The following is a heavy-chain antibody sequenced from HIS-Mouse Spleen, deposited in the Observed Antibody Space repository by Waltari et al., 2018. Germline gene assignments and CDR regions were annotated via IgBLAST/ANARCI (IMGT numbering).Heavy chain of an antibody. V-gene: IGHV4-39*07. Sequence: QLQLQESGPGLVKPSATLSLTCTVPGGPIRSSSYYWGWIRQPTGKGLEWIGSIYYSGSTYYNPSLKSRVTISVDTSKNQFSLKLSAVTAADTAVYYCAREIPYSSSWYDWYFDLWGRGTLVTVSS. CDR1: GGPIRSSSYY. CDR3: AREIPYSSSWYDWYFDL. J-gene: IGHJ2*01. D-gene: IGHD6-13*01. CDR2: IYYSGST.